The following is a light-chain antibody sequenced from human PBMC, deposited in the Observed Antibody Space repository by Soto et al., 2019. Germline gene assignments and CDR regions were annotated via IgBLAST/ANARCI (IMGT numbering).Light chain of an antibody. Sequence: DIQMTQTKYSVPASVGDRVTITCRASQGVSRWLAWYQQKPGRAPKLLIYAASSLQTGVPSRFSGSGSGTDFTLTISSLQPEDFAPYYCPHLKSFLITSCHGTRLAI. J-gene: IGKJ5*01. V-gene: IGKV1D-12*01. CDR1: QGVSRW. CDR3: PHLKSFLIT. CDR2: AAS.